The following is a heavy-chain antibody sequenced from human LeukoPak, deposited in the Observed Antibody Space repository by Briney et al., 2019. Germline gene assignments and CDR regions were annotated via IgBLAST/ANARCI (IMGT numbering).Heavy chain of an antibody. CDR1: GFTFSSYA. V-gene: IGHV3-23*01. J-gene: IGHJ5*02. D-gene: IGHD4-23*01. CDR3: AKESSWGTVVTPGGPSA. CDR2: ISGSGGST. Sequence: PGGSLRLSCAASGFTFSSYAMSWVRQAPGKGLEWVSAISGSGGSTYYADSERGRFTISRDNSKNTLYLQMNSLRAEDTAAYYCAKESSWGTVVTPGGPSAWGQGTLVTVSS.